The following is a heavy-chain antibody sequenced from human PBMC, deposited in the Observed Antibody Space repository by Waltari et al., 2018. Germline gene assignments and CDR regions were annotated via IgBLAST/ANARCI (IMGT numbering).Heavy chain of an antibody. CDR1: GFTVNNNY. CDR3: ASSPKEGY. Sequence: EVQLVESGGGLIQPGGSLRVSCAASGFTVNNNYMIWVRQAPGKGLEWVSLIFSGGNTFYADSVRGRFTISRVSSKNTLYLQMNSLRTEDTAVYYCASSPKEGYWGQGTLVTVSS. CDR2: IFSGGNT. V-gene: IGHV3-53*01. J-gene: IGHJ4*02.